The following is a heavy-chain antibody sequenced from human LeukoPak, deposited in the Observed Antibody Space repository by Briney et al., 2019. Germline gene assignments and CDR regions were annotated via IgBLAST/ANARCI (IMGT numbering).Heavy chain of an antibody. CDR1: GYSFINYD. J-gene: IGHJ3*02. CDR2: MNPNSGNT. D-gene: IGHD1-26*01. CDR3: ARGTPQGGLDI. Sequence: ASVKVSCKASGYSFINYDINWVRQATGQGLEWMGWMNPNSGNTGYAQNFQGRVTITTNTSISTAYLELSSLRSEDTAVFHCARGTPQGGLDIWGQGTMVTVSS. V-gene: IGHV1-8*03.